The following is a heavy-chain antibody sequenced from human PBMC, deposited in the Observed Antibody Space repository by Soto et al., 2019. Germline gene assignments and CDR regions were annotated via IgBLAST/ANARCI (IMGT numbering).Heavy chain of an antibody. Sequence: ASVKVSCKASGYTFTSYGISWVRQAPGQGLEWMGWISAYNGNTNYAQKLQGRVTMTTDTSTSTAYMELGSLRSDDTAVYYCARDSLGPPDYDYANVLKGLGEGLGGLAYYYYGMDVWGQGTTVTVSS. CDR3: ARDSLGPPDYDYANVLKGLGEGLGGLAYYYYGMDV. CDR1: GYTFTSYG. V-gene: IGHV1-18*01. D-gene: IGHD3-16*01. CDR2: ISAYNGNT. J-gene: IGHJ6*02.